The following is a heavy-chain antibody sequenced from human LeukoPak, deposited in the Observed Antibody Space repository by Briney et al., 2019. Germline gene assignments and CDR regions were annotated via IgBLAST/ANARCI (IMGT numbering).Heavy chain of an antibody. Sequence: SETLSLTCTVSGGSISSSSYYWGWIRQPPGKGLEWVGSIYYSGSTYYNPSLKSRVTISVDTSKNQFSLKLSSVTAADTAVYYCASQKKPGIAVAGTSFDYWGQGTLVTVSS. CDR2: IYYSGST. D-gene: IGHD6-19*01. J-gene: IGHJ4*02. V-gene: IGHV4-39*01. CDR1: GGSISSSSYY. CDR3: ASQKKPGIAVAGTSFDY.